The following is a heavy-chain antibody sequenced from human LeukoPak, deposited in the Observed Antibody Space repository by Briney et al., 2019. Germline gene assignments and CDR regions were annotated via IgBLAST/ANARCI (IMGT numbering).Heavy chain of an antibody. Sequence: SETLSLTCTVSGDSISRHYWSWIRQPPGKGLEWIAYIYHSGSTNYNPSLKSRVTMSVDTSKNQFSLNLNSVTAADTAVYYRASGGCWNDKFNYWAQGTLVTVSS. J-gene: IGHJ4*02. CDR3: ASGGCWNDKFNY. CDR1: GDSISRHY. CDR2: IYHSGST. V-gene: IGHV4-59*11. D-gene: IGHD1-1*01.